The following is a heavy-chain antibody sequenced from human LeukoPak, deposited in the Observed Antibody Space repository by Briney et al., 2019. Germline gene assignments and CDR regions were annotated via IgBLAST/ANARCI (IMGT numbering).Heavy chain of an antibody. CDR2: IYYSGST. J-gene: IGHJ1*01. V-gene: IGHV4-39*01. CDR1: GGSLSSSSYY. CDR3: ATPGGGPYQLTLYFQH. Sequence: SETLSLTCTVSGGSLSSSSYYWGWIRQPPGKGLEWIGSIYYSGSTYYNPSLKSRVTISVDTSKNQFSLKLSSVTAADTAVYYCATPGGGPYQLTLYFQHWGQGTLVTVSS. D-gene: IGHD2-2*01.